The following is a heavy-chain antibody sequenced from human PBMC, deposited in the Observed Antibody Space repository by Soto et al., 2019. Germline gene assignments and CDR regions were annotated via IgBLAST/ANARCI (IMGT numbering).Heavy chain of an antibody. Sequence: QPQESGPGLVRPSETLSLICTVSGASVTSAGYYWSWIRQPPGKGLEWIGYVSSTGSTIYNSALKSRVTMSLDMPKNQFSLRLDSVTAADTAVYYCARYCSNTNCYMLDYWGQGTLVTASS. CDR2: VSSTGST. D-gene: IGHD2-2*02. CDR1: GASVTSAGYY. J-gene: IGHJ4*02. V-gene: IGHV4-61*08. CDR3: ARYCSNTNCYMLDY.